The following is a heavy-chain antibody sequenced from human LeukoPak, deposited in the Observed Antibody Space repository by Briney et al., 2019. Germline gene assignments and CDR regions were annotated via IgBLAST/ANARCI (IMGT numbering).Heavy chain of an antibody. V-gene: IGHV3-23*01. CDR1: GFTFSSYA. J-gene: IGHJ4*02. Sequence: GGSLRLSSAASGFTFSSYAMSWVRQAPGKGLEWVSAISGSGGSTYYADSVKGRFTISRDNSKNTLYLQMNSLRAEDTAVYYCAKDLYPVYYYDSSGYRFDYWGQGTLVTVSS. CDR3: AKDLYPVYYYDSSGYRFDY. CDR2: ISGSGGST. D-gene: IGHD3-22*01.